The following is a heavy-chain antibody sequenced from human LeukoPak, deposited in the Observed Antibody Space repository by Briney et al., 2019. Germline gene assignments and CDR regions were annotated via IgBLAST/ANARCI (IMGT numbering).Heavy chain of an antibody. Sequence: ASVKVSYKPSVYTFPEYYMHWVRQPPGQGLEWMGIINSSGGTTSYAQKFQGRVTMTRDTSTSTVYMELSSLSSEDTAVYYCTRGAWYYFEGWGQGTLVTVSS. V-gene: IGHV1-46*01. D-gene: IGHD6-19*01. J-gene: IGHJ4*02. CDR1: VYTFPEYY. CDR2: INSSGGTT. CDR3: TRGAWYYFEG.